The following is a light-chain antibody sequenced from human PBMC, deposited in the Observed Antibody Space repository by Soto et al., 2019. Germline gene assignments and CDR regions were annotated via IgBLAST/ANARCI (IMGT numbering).Light chain of an antibody. V-gene: IGLV4-60*02. J-gene: IGLJ1*01. Sequence: QSVLAQSSSASASLGSSVKLTCTLSSGHSTYIIAWHQQQPGKAPRYLMNLEGSGSYNKGSGVPDRFSGSSSGADRYLTISNLQFEDEADYYCQTWDTNTRVFGTGTKLTVL. CDR3: QTWDTNTRV. CDR1: SGHSTYI. CDR2: LEGSGSY.